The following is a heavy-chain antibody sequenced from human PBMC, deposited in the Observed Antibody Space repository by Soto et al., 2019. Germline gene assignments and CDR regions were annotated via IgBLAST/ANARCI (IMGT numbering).Heavy chain of an antibody. CDR3: ARLHYDFWSGYPHYYYYYGMDV. CDR1: GGSIGSSSYY. V-gene: IGHV4-39*01. D-gene: IGHD3-3*01. J-gene: IGHJ6*02. CDR2: IYYSGST. Sequence: SETLSLTCTVSGGSIGSSSYYWGWIRQPPGKGLEWIGSIYYSGSTYYNPSLKSRVTISVDTSKNQFSLKLSSVTAADTAVYYCARLHYDFWSGYPHYYYYYGMDVWGQGTTVTVSS.